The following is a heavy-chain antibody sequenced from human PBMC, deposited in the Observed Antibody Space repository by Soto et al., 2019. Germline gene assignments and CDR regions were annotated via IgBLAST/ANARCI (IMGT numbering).Heavy chain of an antibody. CDR3: AHRLLIWRIFDY. D-gene: IGHD2-15*01. CDR2: IYWDDDK. Sequence: SGPRLVEPTQTLTLTCTFSGFSLSTSGVGVGWIRQPPGKALEWLALIYWDDDKRYSPSLKNRLTITKDTSKNQVVLTMTNMDPVDTATYYCAHRLLIWRIFDYWGQGTLVTVSS. V-gene: IGHV2-5*02. CDR1: GFSLSTSGVG. J-gene: IGHJ4*02.